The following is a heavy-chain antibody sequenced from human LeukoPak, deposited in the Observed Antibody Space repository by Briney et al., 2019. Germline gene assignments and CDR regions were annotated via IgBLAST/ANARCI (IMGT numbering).Heavy chain of an antibody. CDR1: GFTFSSYA. CDR3: AKDRGVAAAGRGDWFEP. V-gene: IGHV3-23*01. CDR2: ISGSGGST. Sequence: PGGSLRLSCAVSGFTFSSYAMIWVRRVPGKGLEWVSVISGSGGSTYYADSVKGRFTISRDNSKNTLYLQMNSLRAEDTAVYYCAKDRGVAAAGRGDWFEPWGQGTLVTASS. D-gene: IGHD6-13*01. J-gene: IGHJ5*02.